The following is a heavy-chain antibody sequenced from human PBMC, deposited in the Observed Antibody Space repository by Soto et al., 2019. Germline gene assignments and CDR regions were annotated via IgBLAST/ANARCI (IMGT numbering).Heavy chain of an antibody. Sequence: GVPLRLCCAASGCTFSSHGMHWVRQDPGKGLEWVAVIWYDGSNKYYADSVKGRFTISRDNSKNTLYLQMNSLRAEDTAVYYCARDSAWYYYDSSGTRYYYGMDVWGQGTTVPVSS. D-gene: IGHD3-22*01. CDR2: IWYDGSNK. CDR1: GCTFSSHG. J-gene: IGHJ6*02. CDR3: ARDSAWYYYDSSGTRYYYGMDV. V-gene: IGHV3-33*01.